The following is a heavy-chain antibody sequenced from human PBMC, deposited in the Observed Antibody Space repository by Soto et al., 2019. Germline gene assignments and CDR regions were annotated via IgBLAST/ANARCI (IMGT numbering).Heavy chain of an antibody. D-gene: IGHD2-15*01. J-gene: IGHJ4*02. V-gene: IGHV4-34*01. CDR1: GGSFSGYY. CDR3: ARGFSGYFDY. CDR2: INHSGST. Sequence: QVQLQQWGAGLLKPSETLSLTCAVYGGSFSGYYWSWIRQPPGKGLEWIGEINHSGSTNYNPSLKSRVTISVDTSKNQFSLKLSSVTAADTAVYCCARGFSGYFDYWGQGTLVTVSS.